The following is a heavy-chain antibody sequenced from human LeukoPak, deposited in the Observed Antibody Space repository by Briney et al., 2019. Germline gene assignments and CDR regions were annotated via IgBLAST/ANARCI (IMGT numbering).Heavy chain of an antibody. V-gene: IGHV4-59*01. D-gene: IGHD3-16*01. CDR2: IYFSGTT. J-gene: IGHJ6*03. CDR1: GGSISNYC. Sequence: PSETLSLTCTVSGGSISNYCWTWIRQPPGKGLEWIGCIYFSGTTNYNPSLKSRVTISLDTSNNEFSLKLTSLTAADTAVYHCARISPSNGKYWGTFYYYMDVWGKGTTVTVSS. CDR3: ARISPSNGKYWGTFYYYMDV.